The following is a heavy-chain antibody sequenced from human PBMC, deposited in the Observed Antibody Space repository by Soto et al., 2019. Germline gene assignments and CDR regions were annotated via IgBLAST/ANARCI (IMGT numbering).Heavy chain of an antibody. D-gene: IGHD3-10*01. V-gene: IGHV3-23*01. CDR1: GFTLSSYA. CDR3: GQAPRFFGATYY. J-gene: IGHJ4*02. CDR2: ISGSGGST. Sequence: GWCPRLCCAASGFTLSSYAMSGVRQAPGKGLEWVSAISGSGGSTYYADSVKGRFTISRDNSKNTLYLQMNSLRAEDTAVYYCGQAPRFFGATYYWGQRTLVTVSS.